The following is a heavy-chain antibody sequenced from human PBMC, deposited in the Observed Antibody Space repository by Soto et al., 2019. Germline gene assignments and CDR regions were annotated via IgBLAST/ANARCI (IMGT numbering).Heavy chain of an antibody. CDR2: MSYDGTKE. D-gene: IGHD6-13*01. CDR3: AKEYGSTWIDH. CDR1: GFTLSTYG. V-gene: IGHV3-30*18. Sequence: GGSLRLSCAASGFTLSTYGMHWVRQAPGKGLEWVAAMSYDGTKEYYADSVKGRFTISRDNSRNTLFLQLNSLRAEDTAVYYCAKEYGSTWIDHWGQGTLVTVST. J-gene: IGHJ4*02.